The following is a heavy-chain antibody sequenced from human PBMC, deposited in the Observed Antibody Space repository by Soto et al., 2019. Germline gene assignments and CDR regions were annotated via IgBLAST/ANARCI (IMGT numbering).Heavy chain of an antibody. CDR3: ARGSNHDSSGFGDSDYYGKDV. J-gene: IGHJ6*02. V-gene: IGHV1-46*01. D-gene: IGHD3-22*01. CDR1: GYTFINHN. CDR2: VNARGGST. Sequence: GASVKVSCKASGYTFINHNVHWVRQAPGQGLEWMGKVNARGGSTNDAQELQGRVTMTWDTSTSTVYMELGSLRPEDTAVYYCARGSNHDSSGFGDSDYYGKDVWGQGTTVTVSS.